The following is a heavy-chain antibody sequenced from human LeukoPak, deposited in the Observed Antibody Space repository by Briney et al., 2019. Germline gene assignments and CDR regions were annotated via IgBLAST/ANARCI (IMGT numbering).Heavy chain of an antibody. D-gene: IGHD3-22*01. CDR2: IIPIFGTA. V-gene: IGHV1-69*13. J-gene: IGHJ4*02. CDR1: GGTFSSYA. CDR3: ARGCYYERSGYCPFDY. Sequence: SVKVSCKASGGTFSSYAISWVRQAPGQGLEWMGGIIPIFGTANYAQKFQGRVTITADESTSTAYMELSSLRSEDTAVYYCARGCYYERSGYCPFDYWGPGTLVTVSS.